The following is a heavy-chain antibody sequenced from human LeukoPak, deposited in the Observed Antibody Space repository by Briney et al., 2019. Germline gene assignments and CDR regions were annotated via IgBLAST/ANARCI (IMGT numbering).Heavy chain of an antibody. CDR2: ISYSGNT. J-gene: IGHJ4*02. D-gene: IGHD3-16*01. CDR3: AVMTQGY. Sequence: PSETLSLTCTVSGGSISSYYWSWIRQPPGKGLEWIGSISYSGNTYYNPSLKSRVTISVDTSKNQFSLKLSSVTAADTAVYYCAVMTQGYWGQGTLVTVSS. CDR1: GGSISSYY. V-gene: IGHV4-59*05.